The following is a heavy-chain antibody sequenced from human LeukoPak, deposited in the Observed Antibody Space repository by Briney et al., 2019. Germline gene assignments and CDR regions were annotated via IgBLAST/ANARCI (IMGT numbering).Heavy chain of an antibody. J-gene: IGHJ6*02. D-gene: IGHD3-10*01. CDR1: GGTFSSYA. V-gene: IGHV1-69*13. CDR3: ASSGENYYYYGMDV. Sequence: SVKVSCKASGGTFSSYAISWVRQAPGQGLEWMGGIIPIFGTANYAQKFQGRVTITADESTSTAYMELSSLRSEDTAVYYCASSGENYYYYGMDVWGQGTTVSVSS. CDR2: IIPIFGTA.